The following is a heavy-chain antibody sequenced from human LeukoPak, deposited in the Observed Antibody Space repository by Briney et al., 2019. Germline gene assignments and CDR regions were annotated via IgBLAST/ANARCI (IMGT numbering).Heavy chain of an antibody. V-gene: IGHV3-33*01. D-gene: IGHD6-13*01. CDR3: ARGIAAAGNPNWFDP. CDR2: IWNDGSKT. J-gene: IGHJ5*02. CDR1: GFTFSNFA. Sequence: GGSLRLSCAGTGFTFSNFAMHWVRQSPGRGLQWVAVIWNDGSKTYYEDSVKGRFTISRDNSENTVYLQVNSLRAEDTALYYCARGIAAAGNPNWFDPWGQGTLVTVSS.